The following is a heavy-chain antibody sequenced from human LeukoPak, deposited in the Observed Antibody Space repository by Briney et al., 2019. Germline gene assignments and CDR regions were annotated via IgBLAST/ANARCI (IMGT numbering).Heavy chain of an antibody. CDR1: GGTFSSYA. Sequence: ASVKVSCKASGGTFSSYAISWVRQAPGQGLEWVGGIIPIFGTANYAQKFQGRVTITADESTSTAYMELSSLRSEDTAVYHYARDTEVVPAAIHAFDIWGQGTMVTVSS. CDR3: ARDTEVVPAAIHAFDI. J-gene: IGHJ3*02. CDR2: IIPIFGTA. D-gene: IGHD2-2*01. V-gene: IGHV1-69*13.